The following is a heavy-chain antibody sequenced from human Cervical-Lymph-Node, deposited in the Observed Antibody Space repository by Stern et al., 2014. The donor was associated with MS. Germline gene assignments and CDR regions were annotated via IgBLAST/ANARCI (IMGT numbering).Heavy chain of an antibody. CDR1: RFSISDYA. D-gene: IGHD2-15*01. J-gene: IGHJ6*02. V-gene: IGHV3-30-3*01. Sequence: VQLVESGGDVVQPGRSLRLSCAASRFSISDYAMHWVRQAPGKGLEWVASISYDGSSKRYAASVKGRFTISRDNLKNTVYVQMNSLRAEDTAVYYCTREDCSGGSCRGMDVWGQGTTVTVSS. CDR2: ISYDGSSK. CDR3: TREDCSGGSCRGMDV.